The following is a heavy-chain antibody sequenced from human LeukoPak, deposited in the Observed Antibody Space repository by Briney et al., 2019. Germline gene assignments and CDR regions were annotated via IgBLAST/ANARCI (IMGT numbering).Heavy chain of an antibody. J-gene: IGHJ4*02. CDR3: QSRFLEWLLDY. CDR2: IYDSGST. CDR1: GGSISSNNYF. Sequence: SETLSLTCTVSGGSISSNNYFWGWIRQPPGKGLEWIGSIYDSGSTYYNPSLKSRVTISVDTSKNQFSLKLNSATAADTAMYYCQSRFLEWLLDYWGQGTLVTVSS. D-gene: IGHD3-3*01. V-gene: IGHV4-39*01.